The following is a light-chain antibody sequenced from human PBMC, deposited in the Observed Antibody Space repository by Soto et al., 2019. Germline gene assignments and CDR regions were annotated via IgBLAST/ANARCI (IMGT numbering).Light chain of an antibody. Sequence: DIQMTQSPSSLSASVGDRVTITCRASQTVGTFLNWYQQRPGRAPNLLIYAASNLPTGVPSRFSGSGYGTDFTLTINSLQPEDGGTYYCKKSYSIRAWTFGQGTKV. J-gene: IGKJ1*01. CDR2: AAS. CDR3: KKSYSIRAWT. CDR1: QTVGTF. V-gene: IGKV1-39*01.